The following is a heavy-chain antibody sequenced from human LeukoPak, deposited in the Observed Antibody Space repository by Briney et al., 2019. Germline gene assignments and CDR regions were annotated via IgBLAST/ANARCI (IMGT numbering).Heavy chain of an antibody. CDR3: ARLKHYYASGTYYFDY. CDR2: IYYSGST. J-gene: IGHJ4*02. CDR1: GGSISSSSYY. Sequence: SETLSLTCTVSGGSISSSSYYWGWIRQPPGKGLEWIGSIYYSGSTYYNPSLKSRVTISVDTSRNQFSLKLRSVTAADTAVYYCARLKHYYASGTYYFDYWGQGTLVTVSS. D-gene: IGHD3-10*01. V-gene: IGHV4-39*01.